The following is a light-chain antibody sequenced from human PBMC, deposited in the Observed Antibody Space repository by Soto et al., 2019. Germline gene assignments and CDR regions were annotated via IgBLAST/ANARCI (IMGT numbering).Light chain of an antibody. Sequence: QSALTQPASMSGSPGPSITISCTGTSSDIGGYNYISWYQQLPGKAPKFIIYDVRNRPSGVSNRFSGSRSGNTSSLTISGLQAEDEADYYCSSYTSSSTVIFGGGTKLNVL. CDR2: DVR. CDR3: SSYTSSSTVI. V-gene: IGLV2-14*01. CDR1: SSDIGGYNY. J-gene: IGLJ2*01.